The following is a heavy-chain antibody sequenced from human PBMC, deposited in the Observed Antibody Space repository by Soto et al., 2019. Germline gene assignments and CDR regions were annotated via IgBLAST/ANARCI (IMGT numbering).Heavy chain of an antibody. Sequence: QVQLVESGGGVVQPGRSLRLSCAASGFTFSSYAMHWVRQAPGKGLEWVAVISYDGSNKYYADSVKGRFTISRDNSKNTLYLQMNSLRAEDTAVYYCARGVGASLRDAFDIWGQGTMVTVSS. CDR1: GFTFSSYA. V-gene: IGHV3-30-3*01. J-gene: IGHJ3*02. D-gene: IGHD1-26*01. CDR3: ARGVGASLRDAFDI. CDR2: ISYDGSNK.